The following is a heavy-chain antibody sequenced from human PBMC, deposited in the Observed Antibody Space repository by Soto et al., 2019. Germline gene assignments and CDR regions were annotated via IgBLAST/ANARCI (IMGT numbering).Heavy chain of an antibody. CDR2: IYFSGST. Sequence: LALTCIVSGDSINSTSYYWGWIRQPPGQGLEWIASIYFSGSTYNNPSLKSRLTVSVDTSKSQFSLKLSSVTAADTALYYCARQRIVAAGTFVDYWGQGSLVTVSS. V-gene: IGHV4-39*01. J-gene: IGHJ4*02. CDR3: ARQRIVAAGTFVDY. CDR1: GDSINSTSYY. D-gene: IGHD6-13*01.